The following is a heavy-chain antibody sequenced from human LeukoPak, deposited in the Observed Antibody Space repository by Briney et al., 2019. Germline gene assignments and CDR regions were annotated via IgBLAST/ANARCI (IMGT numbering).Heavy chain of an antibody. CDR1: GYSFTSYW. Sequence: GESLQISCQGSGYSFTSYWIGWVRQMPGKGLAWMGIIYPGDSDTRYSPSFQGQVTISADKSNSTAYLQWSSLKASDTAMYYCAVSGLLLPSGMDVWGQGTTVTVSS. CDR3: AVSGLLLPSGMDV. V-gene: IGHV5-51*01. CDR2: IYPGDSDT. D-gene: IGHD3-22*01. J-gene: IGHJ6*02.